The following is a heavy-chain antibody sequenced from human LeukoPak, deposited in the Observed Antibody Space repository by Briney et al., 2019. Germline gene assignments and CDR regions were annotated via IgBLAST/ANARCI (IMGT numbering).Heavy chain of an antibody. D-gene: IGHD5-12*01. CDR3: ARGHSGYDSPTHYYFDY. V-gene: IGHV1-18*01. J-gene: IGHJ4*02. CDR2: ISAYNGNT. Sequence: GASVKVSCKASGYTFTSYGISWVRQAPGQGLEWMGWISAYNGNTNYAQKLQGRVTMTTDTSTSTAYMELSSLRSEDTAVYYCARGHSGYDSPTHYYFDYWGQGTLVTVSS. CDR1: GYTFTSYG.